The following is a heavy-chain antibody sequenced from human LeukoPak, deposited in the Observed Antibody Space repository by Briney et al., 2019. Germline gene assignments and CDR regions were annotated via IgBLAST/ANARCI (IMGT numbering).Heavy chain of an antibody. Sequence: SQTLSLTCTVSGGSISSGSYYWSWIRQPAGKGLEWIGRIYPSGSTNYNPSLKSRVTISVDTSKNQFSLKLSSVTAADTAVYYCARGRNDYGDLRFLGYFDYWGQGTLVTVSS. J-gene: IGHJ4*02. V-gene: IGHV4-61*02. D-gene: IGHD4-17*01. CDR2: IYPSGST. CDR1: GGSISSGSYY. CDR3: ARGRNDYGDLRFLGYFDY.